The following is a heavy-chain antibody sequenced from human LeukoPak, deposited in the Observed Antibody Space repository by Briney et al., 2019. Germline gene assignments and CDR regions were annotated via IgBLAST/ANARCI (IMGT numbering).Heavy chain of an antibody. J-gene: IGHJ5*02. Sequence: SETLSLTCAVYGGSFSGYYWSWIRQPPGKGLEWIGEINHSGSTNYNPSLKSRVTISVDTSKNQFSLKLSSVTAADTAVYYCARGRNLVVVVPAAPERDPWGQGTLVTVSS. V-gene: IGHV4-34*01. CDR1: GGSFSGYY. CDR3: ARGRNLVVVVPAAPERDP. D-gene: IGHD2-2*01. CDR2: INHSGST.